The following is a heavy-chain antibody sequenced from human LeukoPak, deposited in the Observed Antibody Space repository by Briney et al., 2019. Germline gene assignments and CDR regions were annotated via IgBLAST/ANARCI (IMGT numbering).Heavy chain of an antibody. Sequence: GGSLRLSCAASGFTFSTYEMNWVRQAPGKGLEWVSYISSGGETIYNADSVKGRITVSRGNAKNSLDLQMNSLRAEDTAMYYCARGARSVRGVIPYFDYWGQGTLVTVSS. CDR2: ISSGGETI. CDR1: GFTFSTYE. J-gene: IGHJ4*02. V-gene: IGHV3-48*03. D-gene: IGHD3-10*01. CDR3: ARGARSVRGVIPYFDY.